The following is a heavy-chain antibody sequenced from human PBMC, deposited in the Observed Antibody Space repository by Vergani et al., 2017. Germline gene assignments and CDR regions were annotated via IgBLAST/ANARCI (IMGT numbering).Heavy chain of an antibody. CDR1: GFTFNQYG. CDR3: AGDLRLLYNRVDP. D-gene: IGHD1-14*01. J-gene: IGHJ5*02. CDR2: TWYDGNNK. Sequence: QVQLVESGGGVVQPARSLRLSCAASGFTFNQYGMHWARQAPGKGLEWVAVTWYDGNNKQYADPVKGRFTISRDNSKSTMYLQMNSLRDEGTGVYYCAGDLRLLYNRVDPWGQGTLVTVSS. V-gene: IGHV3-33*01.